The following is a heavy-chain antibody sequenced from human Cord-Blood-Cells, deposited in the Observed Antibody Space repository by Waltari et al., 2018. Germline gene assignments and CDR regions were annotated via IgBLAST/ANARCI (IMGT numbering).Heavy chain of an antibody. V-gene: IGHV1-69*06. J-gene: IGHJ3*02. Sequence: QVQLVQSGAEVKKPGSSVKVSCQASGGTFSSYAISWVRQAPGQGLEWMGRFVPIFGTANYAQKFQGRVTITADKSTSTAYMELSSLRSEDTAVYYCARDERLGRHPPTHDAFDIWGQGTMVTVSS. D-gene: IGHD7-27*01. CDR1: GGTFSSYA. CDR3: ARDERLGRHPPTHDAFDI. CDR2: FVPIFGTA.